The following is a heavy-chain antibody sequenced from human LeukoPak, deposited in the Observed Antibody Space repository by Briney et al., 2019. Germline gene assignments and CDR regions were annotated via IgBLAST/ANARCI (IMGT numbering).Heavy chain of an antibody. CDR3: AKGEGEGYCSGGSCYLVSSIYLGSMDV. J-gene: IGHJ6*03. D-gene: IGHD2-15*01. Sequence: PGGSLRLSCAASGFTFDDYAMHWVRQAPGKGLEWVSGISWNSGSIGYADSVKGRFTISRDNAKNSLYLQMNSLRAEDTALYYCAKGEGEGYCSGGSCYLVSSIYLGSMDVWGKGTTVTVSS. V-gene: IGHV3-9*01. CDR2: ISWNSGSI. CDR1: GFTFDDYA.